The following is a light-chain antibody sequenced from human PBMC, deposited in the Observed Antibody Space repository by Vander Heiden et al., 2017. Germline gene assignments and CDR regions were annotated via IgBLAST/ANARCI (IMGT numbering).Light chain of an antibody. CDR2: DAS. Sequence: EIVLTQSPATLSLSPGERATLSCRASRIINNYLAWYQQNPGQAPRLLIYDASNRATGIPARFSGSGSGTDFSLTISSLEPEDFAVYYCQQRYNWPPVTFGPGTKVDIK. J-gene: IGKJ3*01. CDR3: QQRYNWPPVT. CDR1: RIINNY. V-gene: IGKV3-11*01.